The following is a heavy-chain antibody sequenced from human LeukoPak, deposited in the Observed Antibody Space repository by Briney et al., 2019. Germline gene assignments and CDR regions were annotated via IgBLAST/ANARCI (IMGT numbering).Heavy chain of an antibody. CDR1: GFTFSSYS. Sequence: GGSLRLSCAASGFTFSSYSMKWVRQAPGKGLEWVSYISSSCSIIYYADSVKGRFTVSRDNAKNSLYLQMNSLRAEDTAVYYCAGTDSGSYSRWFDYWGQGTLVTVSS. CDR3: AGTDSGSYSRWFDY. D-gene: IGHD1-26*01. J-gene: IGHJ4*02. V-gene: IGHV3-48*01. CDR2: ISSSCSII.